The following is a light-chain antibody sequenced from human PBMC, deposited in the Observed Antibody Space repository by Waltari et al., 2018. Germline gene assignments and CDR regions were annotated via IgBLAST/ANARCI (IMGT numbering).Light chain of an antibody. J-gene: IGLJ3*02. Sequence: SYELTQSTSVSVSPGQTARITCSGDAVPKKFVYWYQQKSGQAPVLVIYEDTKRPSGIPERFSGSKSGTSASLAISGLRSEDEADYYCAAWDDSLRSRWVFGGGTKLTVL. CDR2: EDT. CDR1: AVPKKF. CDR3: AAWDDSLRSRWV. V-gene: IGLV3-10*01.